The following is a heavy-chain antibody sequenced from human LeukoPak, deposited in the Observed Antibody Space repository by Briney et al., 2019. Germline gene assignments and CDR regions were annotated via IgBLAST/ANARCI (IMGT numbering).Heavy chain of an antibody. CDR1: GFTFSSYA. D-gene: IGHD5-12*01. CDR2: ISGSGGST. Sequence: GASLRLSCAASGFTFSSYAMSWVRQAPGKGLEWVSAISGSGGSTYYADSVKGRFTISRDNSKNTLYLQMNSLRAEDTAVYYCAKDVRYSGYDGRDYWGQGTLVTVSS. V-gene: IGHV3-23*01. J-gene: IGHJ4*02. CDR3: AKDVRYSGYDGRDY.